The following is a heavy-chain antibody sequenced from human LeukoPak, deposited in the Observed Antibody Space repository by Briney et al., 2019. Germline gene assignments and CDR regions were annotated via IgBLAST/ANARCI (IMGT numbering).Heavy chain of an antibody. J-gene: IGHJ4*02. V-gene: IGHV4-39*01. Sequence: PSETLSLACTVSGASISSSNDYWGSIRQAPGKGLEWIGSGFYGGSAHYNPSLKSRATISVDTSKNQFSLKLSSVTAADAAMYYCARQFATASADTRGYFDFWGQGTVVTVSS. CDR3: ARQFATASADTRGYFDF. CDR2: GFYGGSA. D-gene: IGHD2-2*01. CDR1: GASISSSNDY.